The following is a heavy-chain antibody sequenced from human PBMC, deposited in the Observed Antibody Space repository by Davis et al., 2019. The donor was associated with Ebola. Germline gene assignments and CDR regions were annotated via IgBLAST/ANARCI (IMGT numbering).Heavy chain of an antibody. Sequence: GESLKISCAASGFTFSSYGMHWVRQAPGKGLEWVAVIWYDGSNKYYSDSVKGRFTISRDNSKNTLYLQMNSRRAEDTAVYYCARESQMVRGVLYYYYGMDVWGQGTTVTVSS. J-gene: IGHJ6*02. D-gene: IGHD3-10*01. CDR1: GFTFSSYG. CDR2: IWYDGSNK. V-gene: IGHV3-33*01. CDR3: ARESQMVRGVLYYYYGMDV.